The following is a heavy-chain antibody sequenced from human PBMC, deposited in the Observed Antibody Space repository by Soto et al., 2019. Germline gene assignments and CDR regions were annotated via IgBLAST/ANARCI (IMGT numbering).Heavy chain of an antibody. V-gene: IGHV3-30*18. CDR1: GFTFSSYG. CDR2: ISYDGSNK. J-gene: IGHJ6*03. Sequence: QVQLVESGGGVVQPGRSLRLSCAASGFTFSSYGMHWVRQAPGKGLEWVAVISYDGSNKYYADSVKGRFTISRDNSKNTLYLQMNSLRAEDTAVYYCAKEGGGCSSTSCHPGYYYYYMDVWGKGTTVTVSS. CDR3: AKEGGGCSSTSCHPGYYYYYMDV. D-gene: IGHD2-2*01.